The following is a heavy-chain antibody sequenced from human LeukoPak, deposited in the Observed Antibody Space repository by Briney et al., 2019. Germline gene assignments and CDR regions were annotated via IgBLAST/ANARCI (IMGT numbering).Heavy chain of an antibody. Sequence: GGSLRLSCAASGFTFSSYAMHWVRQAPGKGLEWVAVISYDGSNKYYADSVKGRFTISRDNSKNTLYLQMNSLRAEDTAVYYCAKDRVVADDAFDIWGQGTMVTVSS. D-gene: IGHD2-2*01. CDR1: GFTFSSYA. J-gene: IGHJ3*02. CDR3: AKDRVVADDAFDI. V-gene: IGHV3-30-3*01. CDR2: ISYDGSNK.